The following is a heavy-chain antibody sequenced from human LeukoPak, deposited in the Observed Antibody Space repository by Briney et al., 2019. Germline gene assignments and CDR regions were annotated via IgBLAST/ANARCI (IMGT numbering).Heavy chain of an antibody. D-gene: IGHD6-13*01. Sequence: GASVKVSCKASGYTFTSYGISWVRQAPGQGLEWMGIINPSGGSTSYAQKFQGRVTMTRDTSTSTVYMELSSLRSEDTAVYYCISSSWYSGIYFDYWGQGTLVTVSS. CDR2: INPSGGST. J-gene: IGHJ4*02. V-gene: IGHV1-46*03. CDR3: ISSSWYSGIYFDY. CDR1: GYTFTSYG.